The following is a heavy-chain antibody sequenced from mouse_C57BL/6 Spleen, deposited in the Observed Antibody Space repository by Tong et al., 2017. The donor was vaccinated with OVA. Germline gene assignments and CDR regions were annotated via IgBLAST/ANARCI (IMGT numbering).Heavy chain of an antibody. Sequence: EVQLQESGGGLVQPGGSRKLSCAASGFTFSSFGMHWVRQAPEKGLEWVAYISSGSSTIYYADTVKGRFTISRDNPKNTLLLQMTSLRTEETAMYYGAREGRNRYNFDYWGQGTTLTVSS. CDR1: GFTFSSFG. V-gene: IGHV5-17*02. CDR3: AREGRNRYNFDY. CDR2: ISSGSSTI. D-gene: IGHD2-14*01. J-gene: IGHJ2*01.